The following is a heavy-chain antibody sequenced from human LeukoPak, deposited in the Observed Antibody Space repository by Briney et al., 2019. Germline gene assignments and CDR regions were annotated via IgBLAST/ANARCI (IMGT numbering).Heavy chain of an antibody. CDR2: MHYSGNT. CDR1: GGSISSYY. CDR3: ARVGYGDGDAFDI. Sequence: PSETLSLTCSVSGGSISSYYWSWIRQPPGKGLEWIGYMHYSGNTNYDPSLKSRVTISLDTSKNQFSLELSSVTAADTAVYYCARVGYGDGDAFDIWGQGTMVTVSS. V-gene: IGHV4-59*01. D-gene: IGHD4-17*01. J-gene: IGHJ3*02.